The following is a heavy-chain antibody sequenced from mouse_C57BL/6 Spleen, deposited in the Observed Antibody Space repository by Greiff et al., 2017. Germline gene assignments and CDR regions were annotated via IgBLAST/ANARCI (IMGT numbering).Heavy chain of an antibody. CDR3: ARKDYDYDWFAY. Sequence: VQLQQPGAELVMPGASVKLSCKASGYTFTSYWMHWVKQRPGQGLEWIGEIDPSDSYTNYNQKFKGKSTLTVDKSSSTAYMQLSSLTSEDSAVYYCARKDYDYDWFAYWGQGTLVTVSA. D-gene: IGHD2-4*01. J-gene: IGHJ3*01. CDR1: GYTFTSYW. V-gene: IGHV1-69*01. CDR2: IDPSDSYT.